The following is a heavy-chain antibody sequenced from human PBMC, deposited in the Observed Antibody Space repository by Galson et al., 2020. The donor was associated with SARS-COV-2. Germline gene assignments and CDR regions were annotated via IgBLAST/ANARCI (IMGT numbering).Heavy chain of an antibody. D-gene: IGHD5-12*01. CDR1: GFTFDDYA. Sequence: GGSLRLSCAASGFTFDDYAMHWVRQAPGKGLEWVSGISWNSGSIGYADSVKGRFTISRDNAKNSLYLQMNSLRAEDTALYYCAKVTSGYDGDYWGQGTLVTVSS. V-gene: IGHV3-9*01. CDR3: AKVTSGYDGDY. J-gene: IGHJ4*02. CDR2: ISWNSGSI.